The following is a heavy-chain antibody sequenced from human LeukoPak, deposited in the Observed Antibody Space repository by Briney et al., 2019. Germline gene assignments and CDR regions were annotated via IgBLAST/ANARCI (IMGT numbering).Heavy chain of an antibody. V-gene: IGHV3-53*01. CDR1: GFTVSSNY. CDR2: IYSGGST. J-gene: IGHJ4*02. Sequence: PGGSLRLSCAASGFTVSSNYMSWVRQAPGKGLEWVSVIYSGGSTYYADSVKGRFTISRDNSKNTLYLQMNSLRAEDTAVYYCAKDPYMIVVVTVEYWGQGTLVTVSS. D-gene: IGHD3-22*01. CDR3: AKDPYMIVVVTVEY.